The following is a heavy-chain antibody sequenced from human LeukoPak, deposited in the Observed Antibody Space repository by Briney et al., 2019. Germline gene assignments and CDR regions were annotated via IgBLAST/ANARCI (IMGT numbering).Heavy chain of an antibody. CDR3: AKPVHSSGWFYYFDY. CDR2: ISGSGGST. V-gene: IGHV3-23*01. CDR1: GFTFSSYA. D-gene: IGHD6-19*01. J-gene: IGHJ4*02. Sequence: PGGSLRLSCAASGFTFSSYAMSWVHQAPGKGLEWVSAISGSGGSTYYADSVKGRFTISRDNSKNTLYLQMNSLRAEDTAVYYCAKPVHSSGWFYYFDYWGQGTLVTVSS.